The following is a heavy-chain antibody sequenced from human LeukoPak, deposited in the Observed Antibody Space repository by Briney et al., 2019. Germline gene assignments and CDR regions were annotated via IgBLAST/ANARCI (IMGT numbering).Heavy chain of an antibody. D-gene: IGHD3-10*01. J-gene: IGHJ4*02. Sequence: ASVKVSCKASGYTFTSHYMHWVRQAPGQGLEWMGIINPSGGSTSYAQKFQGRVTMTRDTSTSTVYMGLSSLRSEDTAVYYCARGHYYGSGSPKYYFDYWGQGTLVTVSS. CDR3: ARGHYYGSGSPKYYFDY. CDR1: GYTFTSHY. V-gene: IGHV1-46*01. CDR2: INPSGGST.